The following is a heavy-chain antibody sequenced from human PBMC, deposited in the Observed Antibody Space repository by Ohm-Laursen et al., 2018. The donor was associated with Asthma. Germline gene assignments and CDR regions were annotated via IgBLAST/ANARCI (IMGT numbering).Heavy chain of an antibody. D-gene: IGHD2-15*01. CDR2: ISSDGSQT. J-gene: IGHJ4*02. CDR3: ARDLLHSPQTGY. Sequence: SLRLSCAAPGFTFSNYAIHWVRQAPGKGLEWVAVISSDGSQTYYADSVKGRFTISRDNSKNTLYLQMISLRPEDTAVYYCARDLLHSPQTGYWGQGTLVTVSS. CDR1: GFTFSNYA. V-gene: IGHV3-30*03.